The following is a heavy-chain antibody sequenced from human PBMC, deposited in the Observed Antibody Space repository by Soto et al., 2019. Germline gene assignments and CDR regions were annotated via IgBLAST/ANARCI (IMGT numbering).Heavy chain of an antibody. J-gene: IGHJ6*02. V-gene: IGHV3-30-3*01. CDR3: ARDSYGMDV. CDR1: GFTFSSYA. CDR2: ISYDGSNK. Sequence: GGSLRLSCAASGFTFSSYAMHWVRQAPGKGLEWVAVISYDGSNKYYADSVKGRFTISRDNSKNTLYLQMNSLRAEDTAVYYCARDSYGMDVWGQGTTVTVSS.